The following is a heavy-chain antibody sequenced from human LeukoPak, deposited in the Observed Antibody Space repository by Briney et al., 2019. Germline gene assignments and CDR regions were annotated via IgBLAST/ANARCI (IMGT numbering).Heavy chain of an antibody. J-gene: IGHJ6*03. D-gene: IGHD5-18*01. Sequence: GGSLRLSCAASGFTFSNYYMSWIRQAPGKGLEWVSYISSSGSTIYYADSVKGRFTISRDNAKNSLYLQMNSLRAEDTAVYYCAKEGYSYGIYYYMDVWGKGTTVTVSS. CDR2: ISSSGSTI. CDR3: AKEGYSYGIYYYMDV. CDR1: GFTFSNYY. V-gene: IGHV3-11*01.